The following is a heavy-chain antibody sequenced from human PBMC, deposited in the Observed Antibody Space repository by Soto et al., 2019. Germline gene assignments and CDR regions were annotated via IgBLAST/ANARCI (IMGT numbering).Heavy chain of an antibody. D-gene: IGHD1-1*01. CDR2: ISYDGTNK. CDR1: GFTFSSYA. J-gene: IGHJ4*02. Sequence: QVQLVESGGGVVQPGRSLRLSCAASGFTFSSYAMPWVRQAPGKGLEWVAVISYDGTNKYYADSVKGRFTISRDNSKNTLSLQMNSLRAEDTAVFYCTKTASTWTTFNERFDYWGQGTLVTVSS. V-gene: IGHV3-30-3*02. CDR3: TKTASTWTTFNERFDY.